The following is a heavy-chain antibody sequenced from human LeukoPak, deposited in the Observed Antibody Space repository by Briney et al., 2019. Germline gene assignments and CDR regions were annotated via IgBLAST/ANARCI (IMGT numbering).Heavy chain of an antibody. V-gene: IGHV3-21*06. CDR2: ITTTGGSI. CDR3: ATSFGATRGY. J-gene: IGHJ4*02. Sequence: SGGSLRLSCAASGFSFSSYNMYWVRQAPGQGLEWVSSITTTGGSIYYADSVRGRFTISRDNAKNSLFLHMNTLRIEDTAVYYCATSFGATRGYWGQGTLVTVSS. D-gene: IGHD3-10*01. CDR1: GFSFSSYN.